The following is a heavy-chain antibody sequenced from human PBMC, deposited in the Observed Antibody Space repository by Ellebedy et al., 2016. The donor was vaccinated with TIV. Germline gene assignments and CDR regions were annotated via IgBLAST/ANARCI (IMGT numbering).Heavy chain of an antibody. Sequence: PGGSLRLSCAASGFTLSSYWMSWVRQAPGKGLEWVSAISGSGGRSYYADSVKGRFTISRDNSKSTLYQQISSLRAEDTAVYYCAKSSGSTFDYWGQGTLVTVSS. CDR2: ISGSGGRS. CDR3: AKSSGSTFDY. D-gene: IGHD5-12*01. CDR1: GFTLSSYW. J-gene: IGHJ4*02. V-gene: IGHV3-23*01.